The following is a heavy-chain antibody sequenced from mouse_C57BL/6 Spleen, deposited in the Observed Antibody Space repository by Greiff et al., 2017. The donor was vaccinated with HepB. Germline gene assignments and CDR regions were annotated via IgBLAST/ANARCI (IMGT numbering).Heavy chain of an antibody. V-gene: IGHV3-6*01. CDR3: ARGDYDGFDY. CDR2: ISYDGSN. D-gene: IGHD2-4*01. CDR1: GYSITSGYY. J-gene: IGHJ2*01. Sequence: EVKLQESGPGLVKPSQSLSLTCSVTGYSITSGYYWNWIRQFPGNNLEWMGYISYDGSNNYNPSLKNRISITRDTSKNQFFLKLNSVTTEDTATYYCARGDYDGFDYWGQGTTLTVSS.